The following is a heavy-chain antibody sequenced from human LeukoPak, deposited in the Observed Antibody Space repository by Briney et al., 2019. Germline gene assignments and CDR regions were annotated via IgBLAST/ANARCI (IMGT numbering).Heavy chain of an antibody. D-gene: IGHD3-3*01. V-gene: IGHV4-34*01. CDR1: GGSFSGYY. CDR2: INHSGST. CDR3: ARGGPAYYDFWSGPYANWFDP. Sequence: SETLSLTCAVYGGSFSGYYWSWIRQPPGKGLEWIGEINHSGSTNYNPSLKSRVTISVDTSKNQFSLKLSSMTAADTAVYYCARGGPAYYDFWSGPYANWFDPWGQGTLVTVSS. J-gene: IGHJ5*02.